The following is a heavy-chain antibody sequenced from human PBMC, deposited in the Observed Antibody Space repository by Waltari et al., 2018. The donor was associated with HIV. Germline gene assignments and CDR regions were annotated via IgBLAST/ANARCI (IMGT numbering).Heavy chain of an antibody. Sequence: VQLMESGGGLFRPGGSLRLSCVVSGFTFDTFSMNWVRQAPGNGLEWLSSISIGGGYIYYADSVQGRFSISRDNAKDSLFLQMDSLGVEDTAVYFCARSIPNTADSRYYGMDVWGQGTAVTVSS. D-gene: IGHD3-22*01. CDR1: GFTFDTFS. CDR3: ARSIPNTADSRYYGMDV. V-gene: IGHV3-21*02. CDR2: ISIGGGYI. J-gene: IGHJ6*01.